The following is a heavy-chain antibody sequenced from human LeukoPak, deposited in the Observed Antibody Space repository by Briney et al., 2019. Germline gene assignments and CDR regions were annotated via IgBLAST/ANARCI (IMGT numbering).Heavy chain of an antibody. CDR3: ARDKLATPEDAFDI. Sequence: GGSLRLSCAASGFTFSNYAIHWVRQAPGEGLEWVAVISYDGSNKYYAASVKGRFTISRDNSENTVDLQMNSLRAEDTALYYCARDKLATPEDAFDIWGQGTMVTVSS. V-gene: IGHV3-30-3*01. J-gene: IGHJ3*02. CDR2: ISYDGSNK. CDR1: GFTFSNYA.